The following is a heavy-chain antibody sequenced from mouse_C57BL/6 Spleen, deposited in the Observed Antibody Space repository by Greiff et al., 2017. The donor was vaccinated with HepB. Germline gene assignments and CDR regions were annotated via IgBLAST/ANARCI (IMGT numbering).Heavy chain of an antibody. CDR3: TRHTTVVATDY. J-gene: IGHJ2*01. Sequence: VQLQQSGAELVRPGASVTLSCKASGYTFTDYEMHWVKQTPVHGLEWIGAIDPETGGTAYNQKFKGKAILTADKSSSTAYMELRSLTSEDSAVYYCTRHTTVVATDYWGQGTTLTVSS. CDR1: GYTFTDYE. CDR2: IDPETGGT. D-gene: IGHD1-1*01. V-gene: IGHV1-15*01.